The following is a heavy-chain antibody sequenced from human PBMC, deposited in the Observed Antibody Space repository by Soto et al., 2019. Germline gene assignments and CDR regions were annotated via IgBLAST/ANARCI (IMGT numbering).Heavy chain of an antibody. CDR1: GFTFSSYA. CDR3: ARGDPAAILGFDP. D-gene: IGHD2-2*01. V-gene: IGHV3-30-3*01. Sequence: QVQLVESGGGVVQPGRSLRLSCAASGFTFSSYAMHWVRQAPGKGLEWVAVISYDGSNKYYADSVKGRFTISRDNSKNTLYLQMNSLRAEDTAVYYCARGDPAAILGFDPWGQGTLVTVSS. CDR2: ISYDGSNK. J-gene: IGHJ5*02.